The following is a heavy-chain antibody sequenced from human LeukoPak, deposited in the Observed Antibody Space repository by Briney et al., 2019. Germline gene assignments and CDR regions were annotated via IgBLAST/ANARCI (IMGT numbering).Heavy chain of an antibody. V-gene: IGHV3-21*01. D-gene: IGHD6-19*01. J-gene: IGHJ4*02. CDR3: ARDRGGTGWFTFDY. CDR2: ISTSGSYM. Sequence: PGGSLRLSCVASGFTFSAYSLNWVRQAPGRGLEWVSSISTSGSYMYYADSLKGRFTISRDNAKDTLFLEMSSLRAEDTAMYYCARDRGGTGWFTFDYWGQGTVVTVSS. CDR1: GFTFSAYS.